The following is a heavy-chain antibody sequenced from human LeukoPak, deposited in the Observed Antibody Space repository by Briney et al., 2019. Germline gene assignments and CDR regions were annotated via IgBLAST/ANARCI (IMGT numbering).Heavy chain of an antibody. D-gene: IGHD4-23*01. CDR1: GFTFSNYG. CDR3: AKDIDYGGAN. Sequence: GGSLRLSCAASGFTFSNYGMHWVRLAPGKGLEWVALISYDGNNKYYSDSMKGRFTISRDNSKNTLYLQMNSLRAEDTAVYYCAKDIDYGGANWGQGTLVIVSS. J-gene: IGHJ4*02. V-gene: IGHV3-30*18. CDR2: ISYDGNNK.